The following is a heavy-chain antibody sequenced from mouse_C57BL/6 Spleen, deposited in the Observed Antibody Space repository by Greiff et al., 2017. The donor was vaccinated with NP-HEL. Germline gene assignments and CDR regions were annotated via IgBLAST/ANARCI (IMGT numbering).Heavy chain of an antibody. V-gene: IGHV1-42*01. Sequence: EVQLQQSGPELVKPGASVKISCKASGYSFTGYYMNWVKQSPEKSLEWIGEINPSTGGTTYNQKFKAKATLTVDKSSSTAYMQLKSLTSEDSAVYYCARNNYGSSLNFDYWGQGTTLTVSS. CDR3: ARNNYGSSLNFDY. CDR1: GYSFTGYY. CDR2: INPSTGGT. D-gene: IGHD1-1*01. J-gene: IGHJ2*01.